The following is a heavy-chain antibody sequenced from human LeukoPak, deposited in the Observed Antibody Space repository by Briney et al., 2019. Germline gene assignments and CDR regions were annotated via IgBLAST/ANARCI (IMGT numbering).Heavy chain of an antibody. Sequence: SETLFLTCTVSGGSISSSSYYWGWIRQPPGKELEWIGNIYDSGTIYYNPSLKSRVTISVDTSKNQLSLKLSSVTAADTAVYYCATDSVGDTTAFDYWGQGTLVTVSS. CDR1: GGSISSSSYY. CDR3: ATDSVGDTTAFDY. D-gene: IGHD1-26*01. J-gene: IGHJ4*02. CDR2: IYDSGTI. V-gene: IGHV4-39*01.